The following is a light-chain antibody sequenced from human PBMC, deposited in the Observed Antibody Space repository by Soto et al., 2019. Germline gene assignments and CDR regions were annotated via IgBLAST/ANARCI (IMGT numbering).Light chain of an antibody. J-gene: IGKJ2*01. CDR3: QQSTAIPYT. Sequence: DIQMTQSPSSLSASVGDRVTITCRASQTIDTSLNWYQQNPGKAPKLLIYAASTLQTGVPSRFSVSGSGTDFTLTISSLKPEDFATYYCQQSTAIPYTFGQGTKLYI. V-gene: IGKV1-39*01. CDR2: AAS. CDR1: QTIDTS.